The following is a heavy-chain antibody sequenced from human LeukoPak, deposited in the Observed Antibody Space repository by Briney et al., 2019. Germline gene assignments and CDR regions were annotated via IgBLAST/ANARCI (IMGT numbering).Heavy chain of an antibody. J-gene: IGHJ2*01. D-gene: IGHD4-17*01. CDR2: IYYSGST. Sequence: SETLSLTCTVSGGSISSSSYYWGWIRQPPGKGLEWIGSIYYSGSTYYNPSLKSRVTISVDTSKNQFSLKLSSVTAADTAVYYCARHSPDDYGGYSLQWYFDLWGRGTLVTVSS. CDR1: GGSISSSSYY. CDR3: ARHSPDDYGGYSLQWYFDL. V-gene: IGHV4-39*01.